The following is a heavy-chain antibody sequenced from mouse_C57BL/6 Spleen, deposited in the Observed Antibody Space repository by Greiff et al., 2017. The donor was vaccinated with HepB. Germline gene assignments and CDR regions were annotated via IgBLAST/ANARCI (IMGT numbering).Heavy chain of an antibody. V-gene: IGHV1-82*01. J-gene: IGHJ1*03. CDR1: GYAFSSSW. D-gene: IGHD1-1*01. CDR2: IYPGDGDT. CDR3: ARSDYYGSVDLDV. Sequence: QVQLQQSGPELVKPGASVKISCKASGYAFSSSWMNWVKQRPGKGLEWIGRIYPGDGDTNYNGKFKGKATLTADKSSSTAYMQLSSLTSEDSAVYFCARSDYYGSVDLDVWGTGTTVTVSS.